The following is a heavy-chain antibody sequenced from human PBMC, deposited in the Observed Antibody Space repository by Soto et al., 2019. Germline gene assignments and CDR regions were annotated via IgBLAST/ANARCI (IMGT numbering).Heavy chain of an antibody. CDR1: GYTFTSYD. D-gene: IGHD6-13*01. J-gene: IGHJ5*02. CDR2: MNPNSGNT. CDR3: GGEQQVRGFDP. V-gene: IGHV1-8*01. Sequence: QVQLVQSGAEVKKPGASVKVSCKASGYTFTSYDINWVRQATGQGLEWMGWMNPNSGNTGYAQKFQGRVTMTRNTSISTAYMVLSRLRSEDTAASYCGGEQQVRGFDPWGQGTLVTVSS.